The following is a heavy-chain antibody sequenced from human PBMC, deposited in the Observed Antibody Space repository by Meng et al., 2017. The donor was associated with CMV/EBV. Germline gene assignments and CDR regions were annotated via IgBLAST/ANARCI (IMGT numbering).Heavy chain of an antibody. CDR1: GGSISSYY. J-gene: IGHJ5*02. Sequence: GSLRLSCTASGGSISSYYWCWIRQPPGKGLEWIGYIYYSGSTNYNPSLKSRVTISVDTSKNQFSLKLSSVTAADTAVYYCAREYDFCSGKDWFDPWGQGTLVTVSS. V-gene: IGHV4-59*01. CDR3: AREYDFCSGKDWFDP. D-gene: IGHD3-3*01. CDR2: IYYSGST.